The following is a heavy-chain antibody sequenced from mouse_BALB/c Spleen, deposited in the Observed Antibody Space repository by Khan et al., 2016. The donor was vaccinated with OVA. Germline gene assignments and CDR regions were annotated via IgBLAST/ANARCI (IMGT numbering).Heavy chain of an antibody. D-gene: IGHD1-1*01. V-gene: IGHV1-7*01. CDR1: GYTFSTYW. Sequence: QVQLQQSGAELAKPGASVKMSCKASGYTFSTYWMHWVKQRPGQGLEWIGYFNPSTDYADFNQKFKDKATLTADKSSSTAFMQLSSLTSEDSAVYYCTRFGSYYGSTFVFWGQGTTLTVSS. J-gene: IGHJ2*01. CDR2: FNPSTDYA. CDR3: TRFGSYYGSTFVF.